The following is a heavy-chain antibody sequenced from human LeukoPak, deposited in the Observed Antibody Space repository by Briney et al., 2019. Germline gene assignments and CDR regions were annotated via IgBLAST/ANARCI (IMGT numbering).Heavy chain of an antibody. Sequence: PGGSLRLSCAASGFTFSSYSMNWVRQAPGKGPEWVSSISSSSSYIYYADSVKGRFTISRDNAKNSLYLQMNSLRAEDTAVYYCARDRPNYYDSSGPENWGQGTLVTVSS. D-gene: IGHD3-22*01. V-gene: IGHV3-21*01. J-gene: IGHJ4*02. CDR1: GFTFSSYS. CDR3: ARDRPNYYDSSGPEN. CDR2: ISSSSSYI.